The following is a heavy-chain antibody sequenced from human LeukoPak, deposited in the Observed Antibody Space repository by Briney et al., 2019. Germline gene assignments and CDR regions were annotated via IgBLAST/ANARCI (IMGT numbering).Heavy chain of an antibody. Sequence: AGGSLRLSCAASGFGFSSYEMNWVRQAPGKGLEWVSYISSSGSTIYYADSVKGRFTISRDNAQNSLSLQMNSLRAEDTAVYYCARELKGSPIDYWGQGTLVTVSS. J-gene: IGHJ4*02. CDR2: ISSSGSTI. CDR3: ARELKGSPIDY. CDR1: GFGFSSYE. V-gene: IGHV3-48*03. D-gene: IGHD2-8*01.